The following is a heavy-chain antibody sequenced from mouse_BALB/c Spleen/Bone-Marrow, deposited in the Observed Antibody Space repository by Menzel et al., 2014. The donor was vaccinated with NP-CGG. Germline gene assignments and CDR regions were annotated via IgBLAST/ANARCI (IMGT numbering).Heavy chain of an antibody. Sequence: QVQLQQPGPELVKPGASVKISCKASGYAFSSSWMNWVKQRPGQGLEWIGRIYPGDGDTNYNGKFKGKATLTADKSSSTAYTQLSSLTSVDSAVYFCVRGGNYRFDYWGQGTTLTVSS. CDR1: GYAFSSSW. J-gene: IGHJ2*01. D-gene: IGHD2-1*01. CDR3: VRGGNYRFDY. V-gene: IGHV1-82*01. CDR2: IYPGDGDT.